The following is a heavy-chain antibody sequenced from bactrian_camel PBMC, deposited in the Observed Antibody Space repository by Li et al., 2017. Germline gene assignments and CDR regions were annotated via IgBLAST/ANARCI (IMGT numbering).Heavy chain of an antibody. CDR1: GYAWSFDC. CDR2: ICATGGST. V-gene: IGHV3-3*01. J-gene: IGHJ4*01. D-gene: IGHD3*01. Sequence: HVQLVESGGGSVQAGGSLRLSCGTPGYAWSFDCMGWFAQAPGKAREGVAAICATGGSTVYADTVKGRFTISRGNAKNTMYLQMNSLKPEDTAVYYCAADPGKREFYGWCDMSQGTQVTVS.